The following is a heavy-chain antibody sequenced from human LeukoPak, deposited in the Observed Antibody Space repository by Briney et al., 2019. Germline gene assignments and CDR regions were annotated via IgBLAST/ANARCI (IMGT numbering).Heavy chain of an antibody. Sequence: GGSLRLACAASGFTFSTYWRNWVRQAPGKGLEWVANIKQDGTEKYYVDSVKGRFTISRDNANNSLYLQMNSLRAEDTAVYYCARGYYPPEYWGPGTLVTVSS. V-gene: IGHV3-7*05. CDR1: GFTFSTYW. D-gene: IGHD1-26*01. J-gene: IGHJ4*02. CDR2: IKQDGTEK. CDR3: ARGYYPPEY.